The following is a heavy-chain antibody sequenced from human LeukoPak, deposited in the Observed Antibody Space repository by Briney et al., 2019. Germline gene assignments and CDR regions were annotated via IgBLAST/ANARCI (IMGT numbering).Heavy chain of an antibody. CDR3: AIRVPDDILTGYAGY. Sequence: PGGSLRLSCAASGSTFSSYAMSWVRQAPGKGLEWVSAISGSGGSTYYADSVKGRFTISRDNSKNTLYLQMNSLRAEDTAVYYCAIRVPDDILTGYAGYWGQGTLVTVSS. J-gene: IGHJ4*02. D-gene: IGHD3-9*01. CDR2: ISGSGGST. CDR1: GSTFSSYA. V-gene: IGHV3-23*01.